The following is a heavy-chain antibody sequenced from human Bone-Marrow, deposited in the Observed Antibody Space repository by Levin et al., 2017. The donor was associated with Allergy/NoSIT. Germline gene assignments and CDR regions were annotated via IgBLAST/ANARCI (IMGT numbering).Heavy chain of an antibody. CDR3: AARRQQLDLDAFDI. D-gene: IGHD6-13*01. J-gene: IGHJ3*02. CDR1: GFTFSSYW. CDR2: IKQDGSEK. Sequence: PGGSLRLSCAASGFTFSSYWMSWVRQAPGKGLEWVANIKQDGSEKYYVDSVKGRFTISRDNAKNSLYLQMNSLRAEDTAVYYCAARRQQLDLDAFDIWGQGTMVTVSS. V-gene: IGHV3-7*01.